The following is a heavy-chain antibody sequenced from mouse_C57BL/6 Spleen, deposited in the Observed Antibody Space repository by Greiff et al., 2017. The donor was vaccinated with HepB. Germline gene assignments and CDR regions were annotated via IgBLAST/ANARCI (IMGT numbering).Heavy chain of an antibody. CDR3: ARRPDGYYGYFDV. Sequence: EVQGVESGGGLVKPGGSLKLSCAASGFTFSSYAMSWVRQTPEKRLEWVATISDGGSYTYYPENVKGRFTISRDNAKNNLYLQMSHLKSEDTAMYYCARRPDGYYGYFDVWGTGTTVTVSS. J-gene: IGHJ1*03. CDR2: ISDGGSYT. CDR1: GFTFSSYA. D-gene: IGHD2-3*01. V-gene: IGHV5-4*03.